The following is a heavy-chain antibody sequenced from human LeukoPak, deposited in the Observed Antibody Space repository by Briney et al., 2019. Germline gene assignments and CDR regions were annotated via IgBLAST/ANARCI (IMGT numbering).Heavy chain of an antibody. V-gene: IGHV4-4*07. CDR2: IYTSGSI. J-gene: IGHJ4*02. Sequence: SETLSLTCTVSGGSISSDYWSWIRQPAGKGLEWIGRIYTSGSINYNPSLKSRVTMSIDTSKKLFSLKLSSVTAADTAVYYCARDRAIWWFDYWGQGTLVIV. CDR3: ARDRAIWWFDY. D-gene: IGHD2-21*01. CDR1: GGSISSDY.